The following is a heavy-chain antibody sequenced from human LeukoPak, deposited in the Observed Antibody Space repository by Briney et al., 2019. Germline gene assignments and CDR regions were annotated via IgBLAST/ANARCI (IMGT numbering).Heavy chain of an antibody. V-gene: IGHV3-23*01. Sequence: GALRLSCAASGFTFSSYAVTWVRQAPGKGLDWVSDISGTGGSSGATYYADSVKGRFTISRDNSKNTLYLQVNSLRAEDTAVYYCAKASENGISQLDYWGQGTLVTVSS. CDR2: ISGTGGSSGAT. J-gene: IGHJ4*02. CDR1: GFTFSSYA. D-gene: IGHD2/OR15-2a*01. CDR3: AKASENGISQLDY.